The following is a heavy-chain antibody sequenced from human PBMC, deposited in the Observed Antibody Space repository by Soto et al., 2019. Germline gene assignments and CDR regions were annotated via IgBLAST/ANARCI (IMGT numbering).Heavy chain of an antibody. CDR3: AKEAIFDHLDY. J-gene: IGHJ4*02. D-gene: IGHD3-3*01. CDR1: GFTFSTDS. CDR2: ISGSGGST. V-gene: IGHV3-23*01. Sequence: GGSLRLSCAASGFTFSTDSMSWVRQAPGKGLEWVSTISGSGGSTYYADSVKGRFTISRDNSKNTLYLQMNSLRAEDTAVYYCAKEAIFDHLDYWGQGTLLTVSS.